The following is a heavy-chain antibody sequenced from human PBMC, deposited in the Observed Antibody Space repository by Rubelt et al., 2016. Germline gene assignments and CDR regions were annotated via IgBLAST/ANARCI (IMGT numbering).Heavy chain of an antibody. CDR3: TRDAQHGRFDP. Sequence: EVQLVESGGGLLQPGGSLRLSCAASGFTFSSYGMSWVRQSPGKGLEWVSGISGSGGTTYYANSVKGRFTISRDNAKNTLYLQMNSLRAEDTAVYYCTRDAQHGRFDPWGQGTLVTVSS. J-gene: IGHJ5*02. CDR1: GFTFSSYG. V-gene: IGHV3-23*04. CDR2: ISGSGGTT.